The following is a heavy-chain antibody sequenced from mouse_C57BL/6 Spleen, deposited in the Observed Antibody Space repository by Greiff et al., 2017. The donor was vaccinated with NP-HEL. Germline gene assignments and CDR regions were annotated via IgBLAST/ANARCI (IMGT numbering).Heavy chain of an antibody. D-gene: IGHD1-1*01. CDR2: IYPGDGDT. Sequence: VKLVESGPELVKPGASVKISCKASGYAFSSSWMNWVKQRPGKGLEWIGRIYPGDGDTNYNGKFKGKATLTADKSSSTAYMQLSSLTSEDSAVYFCARYYGSFVFDYWGQGTTLTVSS. V-gene: IGHV1-82*01. CDR1: GYAFSSSW. J-gene: IGHJ2*01. CDR3: ARYYGSFVFDY.